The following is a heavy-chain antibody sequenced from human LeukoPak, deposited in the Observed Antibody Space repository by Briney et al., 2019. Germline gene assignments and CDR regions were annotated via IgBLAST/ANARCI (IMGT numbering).Heavy chain of an antibody. V-gene: IGHV3-30-3*01. Sequence: GGSLRLSCAASGFTFSSYAMHWVRQAPGKGLEWVAVISYDGSNKYYADSVKGRFTISRDNSKNTLYLQMNSLRAEDTAVYYCAKDVAVAGTFDYWGQGTLVTVSS. CDR2: ISYDGSNK. CDR3: AKDVAVAGTFDY. CDR1: GFTFSSYA. D-gene: IGHD6-19*01. J-gene: IGHJ4*02.